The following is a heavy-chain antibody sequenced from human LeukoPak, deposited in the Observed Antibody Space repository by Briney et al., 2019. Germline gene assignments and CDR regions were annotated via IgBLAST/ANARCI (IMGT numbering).Heavy chain of an antibody. V-gene: IGHV1-69*13. CDR2: IIPIFGTA. CDR1: GGTFSGYA. J-gene: IGHJ6*03. D-gene: IGHD5-12*01. Sequence: SVKVSCKASGGTFSGYAISWVRQAPGQGLEWMGGIIPIFGTANYAQKFQGRVTITADESTSTAYMELSSLRSEDTAVYYCGQTNGRYSGYDPTPYYYYMDVWGKGTTVTVSS. CDR3: GQTNGRYSGYDPTPYYYYMDV.